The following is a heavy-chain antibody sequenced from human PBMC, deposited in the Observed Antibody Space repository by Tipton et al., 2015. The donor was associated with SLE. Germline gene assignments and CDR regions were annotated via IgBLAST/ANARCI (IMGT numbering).Heavy chain of an antibody. Sequence: SLRLSCTASGFTFGDYAMNWVRQAPGKGLEWVAFIRVKANGGTTEYAASVKGRFTISRDDSNSIAYLHMGSLKTEDTAVYYCTRDNGRSNCYFDYWGQGTLVTVSS. CDR2: IRVKANGGTT. CDR1: GFTFGDYA. V-gene: IGHV3-49*04. D-gene: IGHD4-11*01. J-gene: IGHJ4*02. CDR3: TRDNGRSNCYFDY.